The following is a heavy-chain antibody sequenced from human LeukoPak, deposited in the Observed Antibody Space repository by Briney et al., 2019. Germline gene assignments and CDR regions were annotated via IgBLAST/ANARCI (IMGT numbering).Heavy chain of an antibody. CDR3: AKERGAGHIAAAVVDYFDF. V-gene: IGHV3-23*01. Sequence: SGGSLRLSWAASGFTFSSYAMRWVRQAPGKGREWVSGISGSAGSTYYPDSVKGRFTISRDNSKNTLFLQMNSLRAEDTAVYYCAKERGAGHIAAAVVDYFDFWGQGTLVTVSS. J-gene: IGHJ4*02. CDR1: GFTFSSYA. CDR2: ISGSAGST. D-gene: IGHD6-13*01.